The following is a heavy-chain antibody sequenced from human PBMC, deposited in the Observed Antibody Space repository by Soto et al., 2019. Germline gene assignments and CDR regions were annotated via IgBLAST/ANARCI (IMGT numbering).Heavy chain of an antibody. CDR1: GYVFNHYG. CDR3: PRGGGSRTSGYYIDY. J-gene: IGHJ4*02. D-gene: IGHD3-10*01. CDR2: TSYDGSNK. Sequence: QVQLVESGGGVVQPGRSLRLSCAASGYVFNHYGMHWVRQAPGKGLEWVALTSYDGSNKQYADSVKGRFTISRDDSKNTGYLQINSLRVANTAVYYWPRGGGSRTSGYYIDYWGQGTLVTVSS. V-gene: IGHV3-33*01.